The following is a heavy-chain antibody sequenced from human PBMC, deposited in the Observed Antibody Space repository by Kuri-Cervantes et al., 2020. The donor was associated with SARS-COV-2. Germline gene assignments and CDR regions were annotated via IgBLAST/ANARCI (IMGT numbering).Heavy chain of an antibody. CDR1: GYTFTSYD. D-gene: IGHD2-2*01. J-gene: IGHJ4*02. V-gene: IGHV1-8*03. CDR3: ARASVVPAAYPTFDY. CDR2: MNPNSGNT. Sequence: ASVKVSCKASGYTFTSYDINWVRQATGQGLEWMGWMNPNSGNTGYAQKFQGRVTITTDESTSTAYMELSSLRSEDTAVYYCARASVVPAAYPTFDYWGQGTLVTVS.